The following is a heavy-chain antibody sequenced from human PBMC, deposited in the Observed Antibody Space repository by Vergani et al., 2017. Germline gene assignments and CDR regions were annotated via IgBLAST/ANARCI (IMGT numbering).Heavy chain of an antibody. V-gene: IGHV1-46*03. J-gene: IGHJ5*02. D-gene: IGHD2-21*02. CDR3: ASNLNYCGCDCYSGGGWFDP. CDR1: GYTFTSYY. Sequence: QVQLVQSGAEVKKPGASVKVSCKASGYTFTSYYMHWVRQAPGQGLEWMGIINPSGGSTSYAQKFQGRVTMTRDTSTSTVYMELSSLRSEDTAVYYCASNLNYCGCDCYSGGGWFDPWGQGTLVTVSS. CDR2: INPSGGST.